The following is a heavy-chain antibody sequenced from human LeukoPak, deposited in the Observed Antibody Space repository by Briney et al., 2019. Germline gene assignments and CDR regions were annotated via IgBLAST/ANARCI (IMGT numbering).Heavy chain of an antibody. V-gene: IGHV3-23*01. CDR2: ISGSGGST. D-gene: IGHD6-19*01. J-gene: IGHJ6*03. CDR3: AKHGGSGLNYYYYYMDV. Sequence: GGSLRLSSAASGFTFGSYAMSWVRQAPGKGLEWVSGISGSGGSTNYADSVKGRFTISRDNSKNTLYLQMNSLRAEDTAVYYCAKHGGSGLNYYYYYMDVWGKGTTVTVSS. CDR1: GFTFGSYA.